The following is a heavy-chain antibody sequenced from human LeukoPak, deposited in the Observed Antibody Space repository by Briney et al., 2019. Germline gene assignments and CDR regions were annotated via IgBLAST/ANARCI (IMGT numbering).Heavy chain of an antibody. CDR2: IYTSGST. CDR1: GGSISSYY. J-gene: IGHJ3*02. D-gene: IGHD6-6*01. V-gene: IGHV4-4*07. CDR3: ASYSSSSPDADAFDI. Sequence: SETLSLTCTVSGGSISSYYWSWIRQPAGKGLEWIGRIYTSGSTNYNPSLKSRVTMSVDTSKNQFSLKLSSVTAADTAVYYCASYSSSSPDADAFDIWGQGTMVTVSS.